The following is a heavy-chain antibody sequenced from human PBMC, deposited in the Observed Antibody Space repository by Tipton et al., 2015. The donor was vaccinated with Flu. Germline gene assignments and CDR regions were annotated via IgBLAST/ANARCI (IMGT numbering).Heavy chain of an antibody. V-gene: IGHV4-34*01. CDR3: ARRGPSGSSAGGVWSSDSFDI. D-gene: IGHD2-8*02. CDR1: GGSFSDYY. CDR2: IHHSGST. J-gene: IGHJ3*02. Sequence: GLVKPSETLSLTCAVYGGSFSDYYWSWIRQSPEKGLEWIGEIHHSGSTKYNPSLRSRVTISVDSSKKQFSLRLSSVTAADTAVYFCARRGPSGSSAGGVWSSDSFDIWGQGRMVTVS.